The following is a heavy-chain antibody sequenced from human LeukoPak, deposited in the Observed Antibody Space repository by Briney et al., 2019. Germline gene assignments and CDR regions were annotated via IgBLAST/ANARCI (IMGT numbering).Heavy chain of an antibody. J-gene: IGHJ4*02. D-gene: IGHD5-18*01. CDR1: GYTFTTYG. V-gene: IGHV1-18*01. Sequence: GASVKVSCRSSGYTFTTYGITWVRQAPGQGLEWMGWISTYHGNTNYAQKLQGRVTMTTDTSTSTAYMELRSLRSDDTAMYYCARDRMDTGTYFDYWGQGTLVTVSS. CDR3: ARDRMDTGTYFDY. CDR2: ISTYHGNT.